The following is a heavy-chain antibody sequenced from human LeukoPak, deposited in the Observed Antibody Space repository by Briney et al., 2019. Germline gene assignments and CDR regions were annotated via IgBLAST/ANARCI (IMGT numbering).Heavy chain of an antibody. D-gene: IGHD6-6*01. CDR2: ISYDGSNK. CDR3: ARDFGRQLAKVFDY. Sequence: PGGSLRLSCAASGFTLSSYAMHWVRQAPGKGLEWVAVISYDGSNKYYADSVKGRFTISRDNSKNTLYLQMNSLRAEDTAVYYCARDFGRQLAKVFDYWGQGTLVTVSS. CDR1: GFTLSSYA. V-gene: IGHV3-30*01. J-gene: IGHJ4*02.